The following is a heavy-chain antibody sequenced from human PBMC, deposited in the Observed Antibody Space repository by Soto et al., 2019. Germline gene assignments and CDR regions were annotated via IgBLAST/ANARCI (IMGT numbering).Heavy chain of an antibody. V-gene: IGHV3-23*01. CDR3: AKHSGYDHYYGMDV. Sequence: EVQLLESGGGLVQPGGSLRLSCAASIFSFDIYAMSWVRQAPGKGLEWVSATTGSGGTAYYAGSVKGRFTISRDNSKNTLYLRMNSLRAEDTAVYYCAKHSGYDHYYGMDVWGQGTTVTVSS. CDR1: IFSFDIYA. CDR2: TTGSGGTA. D-gene: IGHD5-12*01. J-gene: IGHJ6*02.